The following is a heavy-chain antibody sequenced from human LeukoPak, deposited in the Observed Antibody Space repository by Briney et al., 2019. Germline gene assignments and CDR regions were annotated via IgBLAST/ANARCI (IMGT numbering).Heavy chain of an antibody. CDR1: GFTFSSYW. CDR2: IHSDGSST. J-gene: IGHJ4*02. V-gene: IGHV3-74*01. D-gene: IGHD3-22*01. CDR3: ARSGWPYYFDY. Sequence: PGGSLRLSCAASGFTFSSYWMHWVRHAPGKGLGGVSRIHSDGSSTSYADSVRGRFTISRDDAKSTLYLQMNSLRAEDTAVYYCARSGWPYYFDYWGQGTLVTVSS.